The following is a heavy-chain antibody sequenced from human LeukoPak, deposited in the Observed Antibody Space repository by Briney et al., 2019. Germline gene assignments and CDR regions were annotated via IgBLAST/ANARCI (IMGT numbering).Heavy chain of an antibody. CDR1: GFTFGDYA. CDR3: TRVGVMITFGGVIVIRGSTFDY. D-gene: IGHD3-16*02. CDR2: IRSKGYGGTT. J-gene: IGHJ4*02. Sequence: GSLRLSCTASGFTFGDYAMSWFRQAPGKGLEGVGFIRSKGYGGTTEYAACVRGRFTIERDEYKIIAYLQMNSLKTEDTAVYYCTRVGVMITFGGVIVIRGSTFDYWGQGTLVTVSS. V-gene: IGHV3-49*03.